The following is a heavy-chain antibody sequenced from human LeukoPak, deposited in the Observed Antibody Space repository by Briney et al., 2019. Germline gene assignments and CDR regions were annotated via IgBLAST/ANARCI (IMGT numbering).Heavy chain of an antibody. V-gene: IGHV3-23*01. CDR2: ISGSSGST. D-gene: IGHD3-22*01. Sequence: PGGSLRLSCAASGFTFSSYAMSWVRQAPGKGLEWVSAISGSSGSTYYADSVKGRFTISRDNSKNTLYLQMNSLRAEDTAVYYCAKSNKYYYDSSGYSPPYCYYGMDVWGQGTTVTVSS. CDR1: GFTFSSYA. CDR3: AKSNKYYYDSSGYSPPYCYYGMDV. J-gene: IGHJ6*02.